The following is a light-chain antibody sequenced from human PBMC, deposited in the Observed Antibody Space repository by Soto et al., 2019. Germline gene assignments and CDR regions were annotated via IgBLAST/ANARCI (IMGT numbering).Light chain of an antibody. Sequence: QLVLTQSPSASAFLGASVKLTCTVSSGHSSFAIAWHQQQPEKGPRYLMKVNSDGSHTKGDGIPDRFSGSSSGAERYLTISSLQSEDEADYYCQTWATGIRVFGGGTKVTVL. CDR1: SGHSSFA. J-gene: IGLJ3*02. CDR3: QTWATGIRV. CDR2: VNSDGSH. V-gene: IGLV4-69*02.